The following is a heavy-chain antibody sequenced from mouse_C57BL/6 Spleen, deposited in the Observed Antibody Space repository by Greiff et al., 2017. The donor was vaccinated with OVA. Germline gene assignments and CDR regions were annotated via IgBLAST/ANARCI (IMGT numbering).Heavy chain of an antibody. J-gene: IGHJ2*01. CDR1: GYTFTSYW. CDR3: ATTYYDYPFDY. V-gene: IGHV1-74*01. D-gene: IGHD2-4*01. CDR2: IHPSDSDT. Sequence: QVQLQQPGAELVKPGASVKVSCKASGYTFTSYWMHWVKQRPGQGLEWIGRIHPSDSDTNYNQKFMGKATLTVDKSSSTAYMQLSSLTSEDSAVYYCATTYYDYPFDYWGQGTTLTVSS.